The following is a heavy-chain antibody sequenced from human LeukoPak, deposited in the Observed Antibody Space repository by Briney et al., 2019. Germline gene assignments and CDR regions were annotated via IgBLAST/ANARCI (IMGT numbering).Heavy chain of an antibody. CDR1: GGSISSGGYS. Sequence: SETLSLTCAVSGGSISSGGYSWSWIRQPPGKGLEWFGYIYHSGSTYYNPSLKSRVTISVDRSKNQFSLKLSSVTAADTAVYYCARGGVVVAATPFDYWGQGTLVTVSS. CDR2: IYHSGST. J-gene: IGHJ4*02. CDR3: ARGGVVVAATPFDY. D-gene: IGHD2-15*01. V-gene: IGHV4-30-2*01.